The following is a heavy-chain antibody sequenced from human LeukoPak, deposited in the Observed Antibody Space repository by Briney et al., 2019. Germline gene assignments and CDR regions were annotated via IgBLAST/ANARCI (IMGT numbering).Heavy chain of an antibody. J-gene: IGHJ4*02. Sequence: GGPLRLSFAAPGFPFCSYAMSWVPQAPGKGLEWGPAFNGRGGSTYYPNSVKGRFTISRDNSKDTLYLQMNSLRAEDTAVYYCAKGANYYGSGTILGYWGQGTLVTVSS. CDR1: GFPFCSYA. CDR2: FNGRGGST. CDR3: AKGANYYGSGTILGY. D-gene: IGHD3-10*01. V-gene: IGHV3-23*01.